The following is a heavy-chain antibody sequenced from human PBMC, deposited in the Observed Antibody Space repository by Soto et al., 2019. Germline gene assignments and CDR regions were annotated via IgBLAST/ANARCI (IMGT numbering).Heavy chain of an antibody. J-gene: IGHJ5*02. CDR1: GGTFSSYT. D-gene: IGHD2-15*01. V-gene: IGHV1-69*02. CDR2: IIPILGIA. Sequence: QVQLVQSGAEVKKPGSSVKVSCKASGGTFSSYTISWVRQAPGQGLEWMGRIIPILGIANYAQKFQGRVTITADKSTSTAYMELSSLRSEDTDVYYCDADKGGFDPWGQGTLVTVSS. CDR3: DADKGGFDP.